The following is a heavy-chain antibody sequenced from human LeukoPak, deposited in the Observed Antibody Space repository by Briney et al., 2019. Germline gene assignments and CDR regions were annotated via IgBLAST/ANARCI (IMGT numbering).Heavy chain of an antibody. D-gene: IGHD3-16*01. V-gene: IGHV3-48*03. Sequence: LGGSLRLSCAASGFTFSSYEMDWVRQAPGKGLEWVSYISSSGSTIYYADSVKGRFTISRDNAKNSMYLQMNSLRAEDTAVYYCARLFRGPRCFDCWGQGTLVTVSS. CDR3: ARLFRGPRCFDC. J-gene: IGHJ4*02. CDR1: GFTFSSYE. CDR2: ISSSGSTI.